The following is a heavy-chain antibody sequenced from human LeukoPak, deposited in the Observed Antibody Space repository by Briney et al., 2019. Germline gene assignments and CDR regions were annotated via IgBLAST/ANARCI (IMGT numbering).Heavy chain of an antibody. V-gene: IGHV3-23*01. D-gene: IGHD2-2*01. J-gene: IGHJ6*03. CDR2: ISGSGGST. Sequence: GGSLRLSCAASGFTFSSYAMSWVRQAPGKGLEWVSAISGSGGSTYYADSVKGRFTISRDNSKNTLYLQMNSLRAEDTAVYYCAKVARYCSSTSCYQYYYYMDVWGKGTTVTVSS. CDR1: GFTFSSYA. CDR3: AKVARYCSSTSCYQYYYYMDV.